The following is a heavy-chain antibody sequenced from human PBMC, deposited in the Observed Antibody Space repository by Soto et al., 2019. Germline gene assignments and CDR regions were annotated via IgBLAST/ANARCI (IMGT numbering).Heavy chain of an antibody. CDR1: GHSTPNDDFF. CDR2: ITYGGSI. CDR3: AKMERTQLWLLVQN. J-gene: IGHJ1*01. D-gene: IGHD5-18*01. V-gene: IGHV4-31*03. Sequence: SETLSLTCTVSGHSTPNDDFFWTWVRQHPEKGLEWLAYITYGGSIYYDPSFRSRLTVSIDKSKSQFSLNVRSVTAAETAVYYCAKMERTQLWLLVQNWGQG.